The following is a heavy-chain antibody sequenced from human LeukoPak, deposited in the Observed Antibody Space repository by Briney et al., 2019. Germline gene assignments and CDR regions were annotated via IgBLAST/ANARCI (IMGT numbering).Heavy chain of an antibody. V-gene: IGHV3-66*01. Sequence: PGGSLRLSCAASGFTFSNYGMSWVRQAPGKGLEWVSVIYSGGSTYYADSVKGRFTISRDNSKNTLYLQMTNLRAEDTAVYYCATDGAIAGDTWGQGTLVTVSS. D-gene: IGHD6-19*01. J-gene: IGHJ5*02. CDR2: IYSGGST. CDR3: ATDGAIAGDT. CDR1: GFTFSNYG.